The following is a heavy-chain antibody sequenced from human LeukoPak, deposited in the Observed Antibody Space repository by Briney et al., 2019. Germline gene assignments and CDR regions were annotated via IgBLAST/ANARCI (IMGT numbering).Heavy chain of an antibody. D-gene: IGHD5-12*01. CDR1: GYTLTELS. CDR3: ATVQWLRSRVEKYYFDY. J-gene: IGHJ4*02. V-gene: IGHV1-24*01. Sequence: GASVKVSCKVSGYTLTELSMHWVRQAPGKGLEWMGGFDPGDGETIYAQKFQGRVTMTEDTSTDTAYMELSSLRSEDTAVYYCATVQWLRSRVEKYYFDYWGQGTLVTVSS. CDR2: FDPGDGET.